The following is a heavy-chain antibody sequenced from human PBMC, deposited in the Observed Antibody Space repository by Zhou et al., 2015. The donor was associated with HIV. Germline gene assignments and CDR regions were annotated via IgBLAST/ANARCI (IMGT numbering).Heavy chain of an antibody. J-gene: IGHJ4*02. CDR1: GYTFTSYG. Sequence: QGQMEQSGAEVKKPGASVKVSCKTSGYTFTSYGINWVRQAPGQGLEWMGWISTYNGNTKYAQKFQGRVTMTTDTSTSTVYMELRSLRSDDTAVFYCARGSGYDRGRERNDYWGQGTLVTVSS. V-gene: IGHV1-18*01. CDR3: ARGSGYDRGRERNDY. D-gene: IGHD5-12*01. CDR2: ISTYNGNT.